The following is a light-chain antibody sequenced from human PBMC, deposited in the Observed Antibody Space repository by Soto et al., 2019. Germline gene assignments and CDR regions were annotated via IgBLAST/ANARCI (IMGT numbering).Light chain of an antibody. CDR3: LQQYNSLRT. Sequence: AIQMTKSPSSLSASVGDRVTITCRASQGIRNDLGWYQQKPGKAPKLLFYAASTLQGGVPSRFSGSGSGTDVTLTIISLQPEDVAPYYCLQQYNSLRTFGQGTKVEIK. CDR1: QGIRND. J-gene: IGKJ1*01. CDR2: AAS. V-gene: IGKV1-6*01.